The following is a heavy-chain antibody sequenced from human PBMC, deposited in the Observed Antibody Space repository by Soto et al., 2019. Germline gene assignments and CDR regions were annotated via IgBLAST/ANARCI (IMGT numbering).Heavy chain of an antibody. CDR2: LSYDGSNK. CDR1: GFTFSSDG. V-gene: IGHV3-30*18. Sequence: QVQLVESGGGVVQPGRSLRLSCAASGFTFSSDGMHWVRQAPGKGLEWVALLSYDGSNKYYEDSVKGRFTISRDNSKNTLSLPMNSLRNEDTAVYYCAKDLGHGGRGAFDIWGQGTMVTVS. D-gene: IGHD7-27*01. CDR3: AKDLGHGGRGAFDI. J-gene: IGHJ3*02.